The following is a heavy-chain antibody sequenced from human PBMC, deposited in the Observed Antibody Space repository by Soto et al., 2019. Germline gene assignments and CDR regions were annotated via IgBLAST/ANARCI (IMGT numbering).Heavy chain of an antibody. CDR2: INPNSGGT. CDR3: ARDSERGYSGYDYSYFDY. D-gene: IGHD5-12*01. Sequence: GASVKVSCKASGYTFTGYYMHWVRQAPGQGLEWMGWINPNSGGTNYAQKFQGWVTMTRDTSISTAYMELSRLRSDDTAVYYCARDSERGYSGYDYSYFDYWGQGTLVTVSS. V-gene: IGHV1-2*04. CDR1: GYTFTGYY. J-gene: IGHJ4*02.